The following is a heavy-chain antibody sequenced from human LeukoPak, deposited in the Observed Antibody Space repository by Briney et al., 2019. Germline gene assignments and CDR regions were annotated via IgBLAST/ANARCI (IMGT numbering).Heavy chain of an antibody. D-gene: IGHD1-26*01. Sequence: GGSLRLSCAASGFTFSSYSIKWVRQAPGKGLEWVSSISTSSSYIYYADSVKGRFTISRNNARNSLYLQMNSLRAEDTAVYYCARGGVGVTLISWSDYWGQGTLVTVSS. J-gene: IGHJ4*02. CDR2: ISTSSSYI. V-gene: IGHV3-21*01. CDR1: GFTFSSYS. CDR3: ARGGVGVTLISWSDY.